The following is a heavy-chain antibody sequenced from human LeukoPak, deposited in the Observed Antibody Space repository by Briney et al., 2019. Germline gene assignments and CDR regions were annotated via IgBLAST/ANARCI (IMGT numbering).Heavy chain of an antibody. V-gene: IGHV3-30*01. CDR3: ARGRPDYYDSSGYYFDY. J-gene: IGHJ4*02. D-gene: IGHD3-22*01. Sequence: PGGSLRLSCAASGFTFSSYAMHWVRQAPGKGLEWVAVISYDGSNKYYADSVKGRFTISRDNSKNTLYLQMNSLRAEDTAVYYCARGRPDYYDSSGYYFDYWGQGTLVTVSS. CDR2: ISYDGSNK. CDR1: GFTFSSYA.